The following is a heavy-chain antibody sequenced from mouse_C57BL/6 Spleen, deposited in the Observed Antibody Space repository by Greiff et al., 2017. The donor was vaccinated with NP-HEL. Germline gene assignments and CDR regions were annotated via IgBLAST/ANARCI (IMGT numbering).Heavy chain of an antibody. D-gene: IGHD2-1*01. CDR1: GYTFTSYW. J-gene: IGHJ4*01. Sequence: QVQLQQPGAELVMPGASVKLSCKASGYTFTSYWMHWVKQRPGQGLEWIGEIDPSDSYTNYNQKFKGKSTLTVDKSSSTAYMQLSSLTSEDSAVYYCARGGNYRYAMDYWGQGTSVTVSS. CDR3: ARGGNYRYAMDY. V-gene: IGHV1-69*01. CDR2: IDPSDSYT.